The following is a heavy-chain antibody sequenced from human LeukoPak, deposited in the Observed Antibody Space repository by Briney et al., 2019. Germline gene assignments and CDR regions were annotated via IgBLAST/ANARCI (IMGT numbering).Heavy chain of an antibody. CDR1: ELTSSTSW. CDR3: VGWGISGVTNH. CDR2: TKQDGSEK. J-gene: IGHJ4*02. Sequence: GGSLRLSCAASELTSSTSWMSWVRQAPGKGLEWVAQTKQDGSEKYYVDSVKGRFATSRDKNSLFLQMNSVRAEDTAVYYCVGWGISGVTNHWGQGTLVTVSS. D-gene: IGHD3-10*01. V-gene: IGHV3-7*01.